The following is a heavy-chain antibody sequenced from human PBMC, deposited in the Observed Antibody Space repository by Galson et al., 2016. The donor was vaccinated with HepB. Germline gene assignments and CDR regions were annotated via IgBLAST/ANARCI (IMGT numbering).Heavy chain of an antibody. CDR3: AGGRGGFTI. CDR2: INQDGSEK. D-gene: IGHD2-15*01. Sequence: SLRLSCAASGFSFNSYWMNWVRQAPGKGLEWVANINQDGSEKFYVDSVKGRFTISRDDAKNSLYLQMDSLRAEDTAVYFCAGGRGGFTIWGQGTTVTVSS. V-gene: IGHV3-7*04. J-gene: IGHJ3*02. CDR1: GFSFNSYW.